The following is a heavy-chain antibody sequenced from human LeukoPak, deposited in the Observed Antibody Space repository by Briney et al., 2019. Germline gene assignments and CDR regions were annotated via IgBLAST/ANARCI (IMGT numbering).Heavy chain of an antibody. CDR3: ARDQGGNSCGRGNAFDI. Sequence: GGSLRLSCAASGFTFSSYTMNWVRQAPGKGLEWVSSISSSSSYICYADSVRGPFTISRDNAKISLYVHMNSLRAADTAVYYCARDQGGNSCGRGNAFDIWGQGTMVTVSS. V-gene: IGHV3-21*01. D-gene: IGHD2-15*01. J-gene: IGHJ3*02. CDR1: GFTFSSYT. CDR2: ISSSSSYI.